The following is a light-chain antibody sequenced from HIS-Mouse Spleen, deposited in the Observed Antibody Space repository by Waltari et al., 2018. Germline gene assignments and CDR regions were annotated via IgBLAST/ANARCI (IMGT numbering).Light chain of an antibody. CDR1: SSDVGGYNY. J-gene: IGLJ3*02. Sequence: QSALTQPPSASGSPGQSVTISCTGTSSDVGGYNYVSWYQQHPGKAPKLMIYEVSTRPSGVPDRCSGSKSGNTASLTVSGLQAEDEADYYCSSYAGSNNWVFGGGTKLTVL. V-gene: IGLV2-8*01. CDR3: SSYAGSNNWV. CDR2: EVS.